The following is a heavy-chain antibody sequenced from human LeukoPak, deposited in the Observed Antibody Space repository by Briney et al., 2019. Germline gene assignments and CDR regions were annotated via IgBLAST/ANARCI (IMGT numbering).Heavy chain of an antibody. CDR3: ARGGYGDYEVNYFDY. D-gene: IGHD4-17*01. Sequence: SVKVSCKASGGTFSSYAISWVRQAPGQGLEWMGRIIPIFGTANYAQKFQGRVTITTDESTSTAYMELSSLRPEDTAVYYCARGGYGDYEVNYFDYWGQGTLVTVSS. J-gene: IGHJ4*02. CDR2: IIPIFGTA. CDR1: GGTFSSYA. V-gene: IGHV1-69*05.